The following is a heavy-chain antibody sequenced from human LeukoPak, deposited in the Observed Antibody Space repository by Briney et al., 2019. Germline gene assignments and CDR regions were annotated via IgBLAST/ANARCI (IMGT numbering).Heavy chain of an antibody. V-gene: IGHV3-9*01. CDR2: ISWNSGSI. CDR3: ARVPAILSSSWYVFDY. J-gene: IGHJ4*02. D-gene: IGHD6-13*01. Sequence: GGSLRLSCAASGFTFDDYAMHWVRQAPGKGLEWVSGISWNSGSIGYADSVKGRFTISRDNAKNSLYLQMNSLRAEDTAVYYCARVPAILSSSWYVFDYWGQGTLVTVSS. CDR1: GFTFDDYA.